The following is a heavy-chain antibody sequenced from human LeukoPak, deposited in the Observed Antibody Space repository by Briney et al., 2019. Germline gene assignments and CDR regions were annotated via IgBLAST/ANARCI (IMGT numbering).Heavy chain of an antibody. V-gene: IGHV3-33*01. CDR3: ARDSQWSHFDY. CDR2: IWYDGSNK. Sequence: GGSLRLSCAASGFTFSSYGMHWVRQAPGKGPEWVAVIWYDGSNKYYADSVKGRFTISRDNSKNTLYLQMNSLRAEDTAMYYCARDSQWSHFDYWGQGTLVTVSS. J-gene: IGHJ4*02. D-gene: IGHD6-19*01. CDR1: GFTFSSYG.